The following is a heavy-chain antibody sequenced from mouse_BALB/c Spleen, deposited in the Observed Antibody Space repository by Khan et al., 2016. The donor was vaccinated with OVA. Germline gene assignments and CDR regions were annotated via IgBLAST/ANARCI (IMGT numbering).Heavy chain of an antibody. CDR2: ISYSGST. CDR1: GYSITSYSV. J-gene: IGHJ2*01. V-gene: IGHV3-2*02. D-gene: IGHD1-1*01. Sequence: VQLKESGPGLLKPSQSLSLTCTVTGYSITSYSVWYWIRQFPGNQLEWMAFISYSGSTNYSPTLRSRIPITRDTSTNHFFLQLNSLTSEDTATYYCASGRLLLREPDYCDYWGQGTTLTVSS. CDR3: ASGRLLLREPDYCDY.